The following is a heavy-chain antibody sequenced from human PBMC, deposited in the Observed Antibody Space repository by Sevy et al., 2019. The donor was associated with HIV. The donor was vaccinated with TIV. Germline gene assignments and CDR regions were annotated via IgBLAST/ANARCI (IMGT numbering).Heavy chain of an antibody. V-gene: IGHV3-23*01. CDR2: LSFGCGEI. Sequence: GGSLRLSCAASGFTFSKYSMSWVRQPPGKGLEWVSTLSFGCGEINYADSVKGRCTISRDNSKSSVYLQMNNLRPEDTAVYYGAREGCTKPHDYWGQGTLVTVSS. J-gene: IGHJ4*02. CDR3: AREGCTKPHDY. CDR1: GFTFSKYS. D-gene: IGHD2-8*01.